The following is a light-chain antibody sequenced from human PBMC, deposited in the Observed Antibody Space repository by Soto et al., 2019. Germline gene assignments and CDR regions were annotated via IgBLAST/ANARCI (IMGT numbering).Light chain of an antibody. V-gene: IGKV3-20*01. CDR3: QQYGSSPWS. CDR2: GAS. J-gene: IGKJ1*01. CDR1: QSVSSSY. Sequence: EIVLTQSPGTLSLSPGERATLSCRASQSVSSSYLSWYQQKPGQAPRPLLYGASSRAIGIPGRFSGSGSGTDVTRTISSLEPEEFEVEYGQQYGSSPWSFGQGTKVEIK.